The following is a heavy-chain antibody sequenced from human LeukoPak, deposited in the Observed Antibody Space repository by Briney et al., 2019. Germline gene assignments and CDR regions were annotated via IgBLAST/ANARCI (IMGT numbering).Heavy chain of an antibody. CDR1: GFTFSTYW. D-gene: IGHD1-26*01. V-gene: IGHV3-66*01. J-gene: IGHJ4*02. Sequence: GGSLRLSCAASGFTFSTYWMHWVRQAPGKGLEWVSVIYSGGSTYYADSVKGRFTISRDNSKNTLYLQMNSLRAEDTALYYCARDTVGVTDYWGQGTLVTVSS. CDR2: IYSGGST. CDR3: ARDTVGVTDY.